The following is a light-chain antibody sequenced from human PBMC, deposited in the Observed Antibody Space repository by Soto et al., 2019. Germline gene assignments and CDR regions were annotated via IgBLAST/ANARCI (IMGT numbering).Light chain of an antibody. CDR1: QSVSAW. Sequence: DIQMTQSPSTLSASVGDRITITCRASQSVSAWVAWYQQKPGKAPKVVIYDASSLESGVPSRFAGSRSGTEFTLTINSLQPDDSATYYCQQYNNFPGTFGQGTKVDIK. V-gene: IGKV1-5*01. CDR2: DAS. J-gene: IGKJ1*01. CDR3: QQYNNFPGT.